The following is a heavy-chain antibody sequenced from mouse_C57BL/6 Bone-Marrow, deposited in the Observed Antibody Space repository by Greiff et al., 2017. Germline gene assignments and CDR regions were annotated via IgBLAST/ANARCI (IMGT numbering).Heavy chain of an antibody. D-gene: IGHD2-2*01. V-gene: IGHV1-4*01. CDR1: GYTFTSYT. CDR2: INPSSGYT. Sequence: QVHVKQSGAELARPGASVKMSCKASGYTFTSYTMHWVKQRPGQGLEWIGYINPSSGYTKYNQKFKDKATLTADKSSSTAYMQLSSLTSEDSAVYYCARWGLRRGAWFAYWGQGTLVTVSA. CDR3: ARWGLRRGAWFAY. J-gene: IGHJ3*01.